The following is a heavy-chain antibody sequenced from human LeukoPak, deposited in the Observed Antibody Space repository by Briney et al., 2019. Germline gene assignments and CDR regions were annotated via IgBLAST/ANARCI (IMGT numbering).Heavy chain of an antibody. CDR1: GYTFTSYG. CDR2: INPNSGGT. J-gene: IGHJ6*02. D-gene: IGHD2-2*01. Sequence: GASVKVSCKASGYTFTSYGISWVRQAPGQGLEWMGWINPNSGGTNYAQKFQGRVTMTRDTSISTAYMELSRLRSDDTAVYYCAVFRDIVVVPAAGRDYGMDVWGQGTTVTVSS. V-gene: IGHV1-2*02. CDR3: AVFRDIVVVPAAGRDYGMDV.